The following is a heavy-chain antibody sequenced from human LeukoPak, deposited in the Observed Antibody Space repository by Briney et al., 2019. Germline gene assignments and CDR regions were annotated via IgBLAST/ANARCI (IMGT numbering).Heavy chain of an antibody. CDR1: GFTFSSYS. CDR2: ISSSSSYI. Sequence: GGSLRLSCAASGFTFSSYSMNWVRQAPGKGLEWVSSISSSSSYIYYADSVKGRFTISRDNAKNSLYLQMNSLRAEDTAVYYRAREGGENYDILTGYYAPYFDYWGQGTLVTVSS. J-gene: IGHJ4*02. CDR3: AREGGENYDILTGYYAPYFDY. D-gene: IGHD3-9*01. V-gene: IGHV3-21*01.